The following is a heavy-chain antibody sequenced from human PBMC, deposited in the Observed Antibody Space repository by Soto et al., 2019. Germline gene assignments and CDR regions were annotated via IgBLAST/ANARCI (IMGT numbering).Heavy chain of an antibody. J-gene: IGHJ3*02. Sequence: ASVKVSCKASGYTFTSYYMHWVRQAPGQGPEWMGIINPSGGSTSYAQKFQGRVTMTRDTSTSTVYMELSSLRSEDTAVYYCATNYDSSGYLGSAFDIWGQGTMVTVSS. CDR3: ATNYDSSGYLGSAFDI. CDR1: GYTFTSYY. D-gene: IGHD3-22*01. V-gene: IGHV1-46*03. CDR2: INPSGGST.